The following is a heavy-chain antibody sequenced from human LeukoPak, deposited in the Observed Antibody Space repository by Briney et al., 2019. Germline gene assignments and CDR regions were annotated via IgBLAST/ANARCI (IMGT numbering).Heavy chain of an antibody. V-gene: IGHV3-7*04. D-gene: IGHD5-24*01. Sequence: LTGGSLRLSCVASGFPFSSYWMTWVRQAPGKGLEWVANIKQDGSKKSYVDSVKGRFTISRDNAKNSLYLQMYSLRAEDTAIYYCTRVGYIDEGIDYWGQGTLVTVSS. CDR1: GFPFSSYW. J-gene: IGHJ4*02. CDR3: TRVGYIDEGIDY. CDR2: IKQDGSKK.